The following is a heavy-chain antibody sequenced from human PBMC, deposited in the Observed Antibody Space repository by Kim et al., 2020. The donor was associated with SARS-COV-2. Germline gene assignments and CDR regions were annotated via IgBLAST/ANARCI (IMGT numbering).Heavy chain of an antibody. Sequence: ASVKVSCKASGYTFTSYAMNWVRQAPGQGLEWMGWINTNTGNPTYAQGFTGRFVFSLDTSVSTAYLQISSLKAEDTAVYYCASPSDLALSDWYFDLWGRGTLVTVSS. D-gene: IGHD2-21*01. CDR3: ASPSDLALSDWYFDL. CDR1: GYTFTSYA. CDR2: INTNTGNP. V-gene: IGHV7-4-1*02. J-gene: IGHJ2*01.